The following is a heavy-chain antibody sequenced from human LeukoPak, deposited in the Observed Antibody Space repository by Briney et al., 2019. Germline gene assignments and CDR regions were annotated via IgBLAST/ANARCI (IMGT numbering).Heavy chain of an antibody. CDR1: GGSFSGYY. CDR2: INHSGST. D-gene: IGHD3/OR15-3a*01. J-gene: IGHJ5*02. Sequence: SETLSLTCAVYGGSFSGYYWSWIRQPPGKGLEWIGEINHSGSTNYNPSLKSRVTISVDTSKNQFSLKLSSVTAADTAVYYCARARFLGLNWFDPWGQGTLVTVSS. CDR3: ARARFLGLNWFDP. V-gene: IGHV4-34*01.